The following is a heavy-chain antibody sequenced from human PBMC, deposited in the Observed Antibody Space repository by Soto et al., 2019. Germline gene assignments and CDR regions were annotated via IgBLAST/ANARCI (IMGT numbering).Heavy chain of an antibody. CDR1: GFTFSDYY. CDR2: ISSSGSTI. CDR3: AREVYSSSLPTAYYDYGMDV. V-gene: IGHV3-11*01. Sequence: QVQLVESGGGLVQPGGSLRLSCAASGFTFSDYYMSWIRQAPGKGLEWVSYISSSGSTIYYADSVKGRFTISRDNAKNSLYLQMNSLRAEDTAVYYCAREVYSSSLPTAYYDYGMDVWGQGTTVTVSS. J-gene: IGHJ6*02. D-gene: IGHD6-6*01.